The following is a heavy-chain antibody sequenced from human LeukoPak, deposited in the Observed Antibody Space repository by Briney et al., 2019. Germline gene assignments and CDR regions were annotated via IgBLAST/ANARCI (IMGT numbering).Heavy chain of an antibody. V-gene: IGHV1-46*01. D-gene: IGHD3-22*01. Sequence: ASVKVSCKASGYTFTSYYMHWVRQAPGQGLEWMGIINPSGGSTSYAQKFQGRVTMTRDTSTSTVYMELSSLRSEDTAVYYCVRVGNYDSSGYYYFGYAFDIWGQGTMVTVSS. CDR2: INPSGGST. J-gene: IGHJ3*02. CDR1: GYTFTSYY. CDR3: VRVGNYDSSGYYYFGYAFDI.